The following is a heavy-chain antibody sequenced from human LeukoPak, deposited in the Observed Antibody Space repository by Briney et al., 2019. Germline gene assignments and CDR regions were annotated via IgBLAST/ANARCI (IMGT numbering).Heavy chain of an antibody. CDR2: ISAYNGNT. J-gene: IGHJ4*02. D-gene: IGHD3-10*01. CDR3: ARDRRYYGSGSYNDY. V-gene: IGHV1-18*01. Sequence: GASVKVSCKASGYTFTSYGISWVRQAPGQGLEWMGWISAYNGNTNYAQKLQGRVTMTTDTSTSTAYMELRSLRSDDTAVYYCARDRRYYGSGSYNDYWGQGTLVTVSS. CDR1: GYTFTSYG.